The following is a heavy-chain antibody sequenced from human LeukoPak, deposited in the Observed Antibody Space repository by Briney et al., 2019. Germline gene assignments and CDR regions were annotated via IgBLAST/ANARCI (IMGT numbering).Heavy chain of an antibody. Sequence: GGSLRLSCAASGFVFSSYAMSWVRQAPGKGLEWVSALSDSGGKTYYADSVKGRFTISRDNSKNTLYLQMNSLRAEDTAVYYCAKVGLRLGGDYWGQGTLVTVSS. CDR1: GFVFSSYA. V-gene: IGHV3-23*01. CDR3: AKVGLRLGGDY. D-gene: IGHD4-17*01. J-gene: IGHJ4*02. CDR2: LSDSGGKT.